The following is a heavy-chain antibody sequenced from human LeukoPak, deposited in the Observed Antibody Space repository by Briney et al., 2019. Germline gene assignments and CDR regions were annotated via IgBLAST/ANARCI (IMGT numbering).Heavy chain of an antibody. CDR2: ISAYNGNT. CDR3: ARVGKSGSYSLYYFDY. Sequence: ASVKVSCKASGYTFTSYGISWVRQAPGQGLEWMGWISAYNGNTNYAQKLQGRVTMTTDTSTSTAYMELRSLRSDDTAVYYCARVGKSGSYSLYYFDYWGQGTLVTVSS. V-gene: IGHV1-18*01. CDR1: GYTFTSYG. D-gene: IGHD1-26*01. J-gene: IGHJ4*02.